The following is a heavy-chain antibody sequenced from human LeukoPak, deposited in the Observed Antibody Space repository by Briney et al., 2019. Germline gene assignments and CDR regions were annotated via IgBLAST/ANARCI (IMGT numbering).Heavy chain of an antibody. CDR1: GFTVSNKY. Sequence: GGSLRLSCAASGFTVSNKYMNWVRQAPGKGLEWVAVISYDGSNKYYADSVKGRFTISRDNSKNTLYLQMNSLRAEDTAVYYCAKDPRRQWLVADWFDPWGQGTLVTVSS. D-gene: IGHD6-19*01. CDR3: AKDPRRQWLVADWFDP. V-gene: IGHV3-30*18. CDR2: ISYDGSNK. J-gene: IGHJ5*02.